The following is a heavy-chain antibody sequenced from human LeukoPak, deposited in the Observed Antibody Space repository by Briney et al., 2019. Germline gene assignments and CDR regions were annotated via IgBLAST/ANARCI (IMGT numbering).Heavy chain of an antibody. V-gene: IGHV1-69*13. D-gene: IGHD3-9*01. Sequence: SVKVSCKASGGTFSSYAISWVRQAPGQGLEWMGGIIPIFGTANYAQKFQGRVTITADESTSTAHMELSSLRSEDTAVYYCARAKFEYYDILTGYYTSFDYWGQGTLVTVSS. CDR3: ARAKFEYYDILTGYYTSFDY. J-gene: IGHJ4*02. CDR2: IIPIFGTA. CDR1: GGTFSSYA.